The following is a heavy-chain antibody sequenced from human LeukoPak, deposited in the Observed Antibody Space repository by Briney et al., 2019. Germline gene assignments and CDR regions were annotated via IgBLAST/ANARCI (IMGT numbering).Heavy chain of an antibody. V-gene: IGHV4-4*07. D-gene: IGHD3-22*01. CDR1: GGSISSYY. Sequence: KPSETLSLTCTVSGGSISSYYWSWIRQPAGKGLEWIGRIYTSGSTNYNPSLKSRVTISVDTSKNQFSLKLSSVTAADTAVYYCAREPNYDSSGYYSLYFDYWGQGTLVTVSS. J-gene: IGHJ4*02. CDR3: AREPNYDSSGYYSLYFDY. CDR2: IYTSGST.